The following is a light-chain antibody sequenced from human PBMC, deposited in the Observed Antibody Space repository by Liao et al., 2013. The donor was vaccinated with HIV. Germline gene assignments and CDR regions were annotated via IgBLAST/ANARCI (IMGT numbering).Light chain of an antibody. V-gene: IGLV3-21*04. Sequence: SYVLTQSPSVSVAPGETASLTCGGDDIEDKSVHWYQQKPGQAPLLVMYYDVDRPSGIPERFSGSNSGNTATLTISRVEAGDEADYYCQVWDSSSNHVVFGGGTKLTVL. CDR3: QVWDSSSNHVV. CDR1: DIEDKS. J-gene: IGLJ2*01. CDR2: YDV.